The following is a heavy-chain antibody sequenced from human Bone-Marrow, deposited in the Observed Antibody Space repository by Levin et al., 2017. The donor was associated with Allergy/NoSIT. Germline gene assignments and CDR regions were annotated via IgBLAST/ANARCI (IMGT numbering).Heavy chain of an antibody. CDR2: IHHTGST. V-gene: IGHV4-4*02. Sequence: KASETLSLTCTVSGGSITNPNWRTIGSTDWWTWVRQSPGKGLEWIGEIHHTGSTNYNPSLKSRVTMSVDKSTNQFSLKLRSVTAADAAVYYCARGYREWDGGYFYYHIDVWGKGTTVTVSS. CDR1: GGSITNPNWRTIGSTDW. D-gene: IGHD1-26*01. J-gene: IGHJ6*03. CDR3: ARGYREWDGGYFYYHIDV.